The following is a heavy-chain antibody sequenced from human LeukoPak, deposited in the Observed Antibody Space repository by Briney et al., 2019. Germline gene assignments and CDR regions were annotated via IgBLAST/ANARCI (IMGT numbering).Heavy chain of an antibody. Sequence: GGSLTLSCAASGFTFSSYEMNWVRQAPGKGLEWVSYISSSGSTIYYADSVKGRFTISRDNAKNSLYLQMNSLRAEDTAVYYCARAPGYYYDSSGYYADYWGQGTLVTVSS. CDR1: GFTFSSYE. CDR3: ARAPGYYYDSSGYYADY. J-gene: IGHJ4*02. V-gene: IGHV3-48*03. D-gene: IGHD3-22*01. CDR2: ISSSGSTI.